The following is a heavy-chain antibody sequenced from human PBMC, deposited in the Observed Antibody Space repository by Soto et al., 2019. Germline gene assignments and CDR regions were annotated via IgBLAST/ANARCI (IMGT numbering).Heavy chain of an antibody. CDR2: INASTGNT. Sequence: GASVKVSCTASGYTFTSYYMHWVRQAPGQRLEWMGRINASTGNTSYAEKFQGRVTMSRDTSTNTVYMELSSLRSEDTAIYYCARDRDWALDNWGHGTLVTVSS. D-gene: IGHD2-21*02. J-gene: IGHJ4*01. V-gene: IGHV1-46*01. CDR3: ARDRDWALDN. CDR1: GYTFTSYY.